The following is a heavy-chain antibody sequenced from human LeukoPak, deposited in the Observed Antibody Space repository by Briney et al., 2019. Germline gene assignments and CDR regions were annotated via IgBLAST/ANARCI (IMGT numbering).Heavy chain of an antibody. Sequence: GGSLRLSCAASGFTFSSYAMSWVRQAPGKGLEWVSAISGSGGSTYYADSVKGRLTISRDNSKNTLYLQMNSLRAEDTAVYYCAKTYGSGSYYDAFDIWGQGTMVTVSS. D-gene: IGHD3-10*01. CDR1: GFTFSSYA. J-gene: IGHJ3*02. CDR3: AKTYGSGSYYDAFDI. CDR2: ISGSGGST. V-gene: IGHV3-23*01.